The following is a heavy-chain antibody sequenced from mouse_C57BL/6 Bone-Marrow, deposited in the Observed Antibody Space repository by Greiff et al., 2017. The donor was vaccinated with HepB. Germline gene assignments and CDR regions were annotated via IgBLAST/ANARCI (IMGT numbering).Heavy chain of an antibody. CDR2: ISYDGSN. CDR1: GYSITSGYY. CDR3: ARECKYYFDY. J-gene: IGHJ2*01. V-gene: IGHV3-6*01. Sequence: ESGPGLVKPSQSLSLTCSVTGYSITSGYYWNWIRQFPGNKLEWMGYISYDGSNNYNPSLKNRISITRDTSKNQFFLKLISVTTEDTATYYCARECKYYFDYWGQGTTLTVSS.